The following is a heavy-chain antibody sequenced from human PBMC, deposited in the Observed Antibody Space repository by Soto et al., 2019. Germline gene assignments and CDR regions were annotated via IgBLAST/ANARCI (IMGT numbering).Heavy chain of an antibody. Sequence: EVQLVESGGGLVQPGRSLRLSCAASGFTFENYAMHWVRQAPGKGLEWVSGISWHSGNIGYADSVRGRFTISRDNAKNSXXXQMNSLRPXXXXXXXCAKDKLYSNXXXXXDYWGQG. V-gene: IGHV3-9*01. J-gene: IGHJ4*02. D-gene: IGHD4-4*01. CDR2: ISWHSGNI. CDR1: GFTFENYA. CDR3: AKDKLYSNXXXXXDY.